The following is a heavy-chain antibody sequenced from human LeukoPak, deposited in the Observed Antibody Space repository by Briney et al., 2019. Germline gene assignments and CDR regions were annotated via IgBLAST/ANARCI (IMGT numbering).Heavy chain of an antibody. CDR1: GFNFGDAS. Sequence: KAGGSLRLSCTASGFNFGDASMNWVRQAPGKGLEWVSSISSSSSYIYYADSVKGRFTISRDNAKNSLYLQMNSLRAEDTAVYYCARVLNSNNYDYWGQGTLVTVSS. CDR3: ARVLNSNNYDY. CDR2: ISSSSSYI. J-gene: IGHJ4*02. D-gene: IGHD5-24*01. V-gene: IGHV3-21*01.